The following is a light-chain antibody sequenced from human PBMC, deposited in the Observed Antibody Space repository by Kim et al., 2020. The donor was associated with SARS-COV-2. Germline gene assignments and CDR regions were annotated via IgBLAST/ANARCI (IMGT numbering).Light chain of an antibody. CDR3: AVWDDSLNGRVV. CDR1: TSNIGSNA. J-gene: IGLJ2*01. Sequence: ELTQPPSASGTPGQRVSISCSGSTSNIGSNAVNWYQQLPGAAPKLLIHDINQRPLGVPDRFSGSKSGTSASLAISGLHSDDEADYYCAVWDDSLNGRVVFGGGTQLTVL. V-gene: IGLV1-44*01. CDR2: DIN.